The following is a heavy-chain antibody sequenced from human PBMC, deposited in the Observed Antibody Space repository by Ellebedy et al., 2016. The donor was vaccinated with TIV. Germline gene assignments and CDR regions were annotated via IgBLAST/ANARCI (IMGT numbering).Heavy chain of an antibody. J-gene: IGHJ5*02. D-gene: IGHD1-1*01. CDR1: GFTFNIYT. V-gene: IGHV3-30*15. CDR2: ISNDENSK. CDR3: IRIVEAA. Sequence: PGGSLRLSCAASGFTFNIYTMHWVRQAPGKGLEWVAVISNDENSKLYADSVRGRFTIARDNSRNTLYLEMSSLRPEDTAVYDCIRIVEAAWGQGTLVTVS.